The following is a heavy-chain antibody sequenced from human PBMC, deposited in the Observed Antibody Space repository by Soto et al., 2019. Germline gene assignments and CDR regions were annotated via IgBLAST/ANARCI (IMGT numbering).Heavy chain of an antibody. CDR2: IHYGGRT. CDR3: ARVRNEAFQH. CDR1: GGSISGGGYY. Sequence: LSLTCTVSGGSISGGGYYWSWIRQHPGKGLEWIGNIHYGGRTYYNPSLMSRLAMSMDTAEHQFSLNLTSVTAADTAVHYCARVRNEAFQHWGQGALVTVYS. V-gene: IGHV4-31*03. J-gene: IGHJ1*01. D-gene: IGHD1-1*01.